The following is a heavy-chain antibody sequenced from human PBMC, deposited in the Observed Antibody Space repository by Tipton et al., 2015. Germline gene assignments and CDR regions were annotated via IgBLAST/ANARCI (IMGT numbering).Heavy chain of an antibody. J-gene: IGHJ6*02. CDR2: IHPGDSDT. D-gene: IGHD4-17*01. CDR1: GYSFTTYW. CDR3: ARPRGDYDYYYAFDV. Sequence: VQLVQSGAEVKKSGESLIISCKASGYSFTTYWIGWVRQMPGKGLEYMGIIHPGDSDTRYSPSFQGQVTISADKSITTAYLQWSSLKASDTAMYFCARPRGDYDYYYAFDVWGQGTTVTVSS. V-gene: IGHV5-51*01.